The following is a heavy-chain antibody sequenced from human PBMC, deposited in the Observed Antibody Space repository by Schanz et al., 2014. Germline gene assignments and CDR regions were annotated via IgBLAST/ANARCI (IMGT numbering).Heavy chain of an antibody. CDR3: VRDSFFAFDY. D-gene: IGHD3-3*01. V-gene: IGHV3-33*01. CDR2: IWYDGSNK. CDR1: GFTFSSYG. Sequence: QVQLVESGGGVVQPGRSLRLSCAASGFTFSSYGMHWVRQAPGKGLEWVAVIWYDGSNKYYADSVKGRFTISRDNAKNSLFLHMNSLRAEDTAVYYCVRDSFFAFDYWGQGTLVTVSS. J-gene: IGHJ4*02.